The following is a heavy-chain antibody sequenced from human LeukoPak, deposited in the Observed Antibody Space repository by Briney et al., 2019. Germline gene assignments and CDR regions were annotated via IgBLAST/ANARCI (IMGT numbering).Heavy chain of an antibody. CDR3: ARGPNSNWSGLDF. J-gene: IGHJ4*02. CDR1: GFTFYDYA. V-gene: IGHV3-9*01. D-gene: IGHD6-6*01. Sequence: GRSLRLSCAASGFTFYDYAMHWVRQAPGKGLEWVSGISWNSGSIGYADSVKGRFTVSRDNAKNTLYLQVNNLRAEDTAVYYCARGPNSNWSGLDFWGQGTLLTVSS. CDR2: ISWNSGSI.